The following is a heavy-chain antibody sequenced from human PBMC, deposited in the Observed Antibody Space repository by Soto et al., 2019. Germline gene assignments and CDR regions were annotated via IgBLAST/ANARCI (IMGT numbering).Heavy chain of an antibody. CDR2: ISSSGSTI. D-gene: IGHD3-22*01. CDR1: GFTFSDYY. CDR3: ARGGYYDSSGYYYYGMDV. V-gene: IGHV3-11*01. J-gene: IGHJ6*02. Sequence: PGGSLRLSCAASGFTFSDYYMSWIRQAPGKGLEWVSYISSSGSTIYYADSVKGRVTMTRDTSTSTVYMELSSLRSEDTAVYYCARGGYYDSSGYYYYGMDVWGQGTTVTVSS.